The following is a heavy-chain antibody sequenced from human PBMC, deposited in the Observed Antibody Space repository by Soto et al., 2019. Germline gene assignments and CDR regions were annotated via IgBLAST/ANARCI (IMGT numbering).Heavy chain of an antibody. J-gene: IGHJ6*02. Sequence: QVQLVESGGGVVQPGRSLRLSCAASEFTFSNYGMHWVRQAPGKGLEWVAVILNDGSNRYHADSVKDRFTISRDNSKNTLYLQMNSRRAEATAVYYCARDDEYSGNGMDVWGQGTTVTVS. CDR1: EFTFSNYG. CDR3: ARDDEYSGNGMDV. D-gene: IGHD3-10*01. V-gene: IGHV3-33*01. CDR2: ILNDGSNR.